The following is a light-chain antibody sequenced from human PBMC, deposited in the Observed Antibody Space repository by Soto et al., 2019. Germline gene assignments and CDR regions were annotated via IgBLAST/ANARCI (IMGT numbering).Light chain of an antibody. CDR2: EVN. CDR1: SSDVGGYNL. V-gene: IGLV2-14*01. CDR3: SSFTSTSTYV. J-gene: IGLJ1*01. Sequence: QSALTQPASVSGSPGQSITISCTGTSSDVGGYNLVSWYQHHPGKAPKLMIYEVNNRPSGVSNRFSGSKSGNTASLTISGLQAEDEADYYCSSFTSTSTYVFGTGTKLTVL.